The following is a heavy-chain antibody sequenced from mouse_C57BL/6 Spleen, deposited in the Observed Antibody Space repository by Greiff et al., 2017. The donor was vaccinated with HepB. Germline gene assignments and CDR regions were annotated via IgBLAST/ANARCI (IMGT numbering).Heavy chain of an antibody. CDR1: GYTFTDYY. J-gene: IGHJ3*01. D-gene: IGHD2-4*01. V-gene: IGHV1-26*01. Sequence: EVQLQQSGPELVKPGASVKISCKASGYTFTDYYMNWVKQSHGKSLEWIGDINPNNGGTSYNQKFKGKATLTVDKSSSTAYMELRSLTSEDSAVDYCARGIYYDFAWFAYWGQGTLVTVSA. CDR2: INPNNGGT. CDR3: ARGIYYDFAWFAY.